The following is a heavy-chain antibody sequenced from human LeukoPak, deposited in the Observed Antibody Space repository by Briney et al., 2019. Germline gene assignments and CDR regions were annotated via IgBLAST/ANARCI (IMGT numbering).Heavy chain of an antibody. V-gene: IGHV3-30*02. CDR1: GFTFSSYG. J-gene: IGHJ4*02. D-gene: IGHD3-10*01. CDR2: IRYDKSII. Sequence: GGSLRLPCAASGFTFSSYGMHWVRQAPGKGLEWVAFIRYDKSIIYYADSVKGRFTISRDNSKNTLYLHMNSLRAEDTAVFHCAKSLGTAMVRGVIDYWGQGTPVTVSS. CDR3: AKSLGTAMVRGVIDY.